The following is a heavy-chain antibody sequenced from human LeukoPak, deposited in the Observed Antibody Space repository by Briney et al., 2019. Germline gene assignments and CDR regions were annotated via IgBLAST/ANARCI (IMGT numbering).Heavy chain of an antibody. CDR2: ISSKAYGGTT. Sequence: PGRSLRLSCTAAGFTSSDYAISWVQKAPEKVLEWVGFISSKAYGGTTEYAASVKGRFTISRDDSKSIAYLQMNSLKTEDTAVYYCTRFTQLLAAGIDYWGQGTLVTVSS. D-gene: IGHD2-2*01. CDR1: GFTSSDYA. CDR3: TRFTQLLAAGIDY. J-gene: IGHJ4*02. V-gene: IGHV3-49*04.